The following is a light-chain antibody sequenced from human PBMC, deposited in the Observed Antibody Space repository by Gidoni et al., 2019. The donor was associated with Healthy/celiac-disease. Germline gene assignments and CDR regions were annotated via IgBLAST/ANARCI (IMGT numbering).Light chain of an antibody. CDR2: WAS. V-gene: IGKV4-1*01. CDR3: QQYYSTPCS. J-gene: IGKJ2*04. CDR1: QSVLYSSNNKNY. Sequence: DIVMTQSPDSLAVSLGERATINCKSSQSVLYSSNNKNYLAWYQQKPGQPPKLLIYWASTRESGVPDRCSGSGSGTDFTLTISSLQAEDVAVYYCQQYYSTPCSFGQGTKLEIK.